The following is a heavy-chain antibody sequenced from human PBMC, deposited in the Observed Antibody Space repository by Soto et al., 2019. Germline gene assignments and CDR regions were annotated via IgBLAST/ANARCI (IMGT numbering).Heavy chain of an antibody. CDR1: GFTFDDYA. V-gene: IGHV3-43D*04. CDR2: ISWDGGST. CDR3: AKDKGYSYGFHEIDY. J-gene: IGHJ4*02. Sequence: EVQLVESGGVVVQPGGSLRLSYAASGFTFDDYAMHWVRQAPGKGLEWVSLISWDGGSTYYADSVKGRFTISRDNSKNSLYLQMNSLRAEDTALYYCAKDKGYSYGFHEIDYWGQGTLVTVSS. D-gene: IGHD5-18*01.